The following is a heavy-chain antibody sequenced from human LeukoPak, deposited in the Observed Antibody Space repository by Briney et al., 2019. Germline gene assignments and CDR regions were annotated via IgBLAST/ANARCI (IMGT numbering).Heavy chain of an antibody. D-gene: IGHD1-7*01. CDR3: TREGMGTSFSAWFHP. CDR1: GFTFSNYG. Sequence: PGRSLRLPCEASGFTFSNYGMHWVRQAPGKGLEWVAVISSDGGTDYYADPVKGRFTISRDSSKNTMYLQMNSLRTEDTAVYYCTREGMGTSFSAWFHPWGQGTLVTVSS. CDR2: ISSDGGTD. V-gene: IGHV3-30*03. J-gene: IGHJ5*01.